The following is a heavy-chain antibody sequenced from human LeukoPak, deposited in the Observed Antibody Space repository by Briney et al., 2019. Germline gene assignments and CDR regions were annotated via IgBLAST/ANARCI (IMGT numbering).Heavy chain of an antibody. Sequence: ASVKVSCKASGYTFTSYYMHWVRQAPGQGLEWMGIINPSGGSTSYAQKFQGRVTMTRDKSTSTVYMELSSLRPEDTAVYYCARDRGSKMAIKAGIAFDIWGQGTMVTVSS. CDR2: INPSGGST. D-gene: IGHD5-24*01. CDR1: GYTFTSYY. V-gene: IGHV1-46*01. J-gene: IGHJ3*02. CDR3: ARDRGSKMAIKAGIAFDI.